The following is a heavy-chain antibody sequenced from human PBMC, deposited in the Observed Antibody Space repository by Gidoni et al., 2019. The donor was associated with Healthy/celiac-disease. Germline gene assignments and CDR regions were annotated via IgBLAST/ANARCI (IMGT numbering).Heavy chain of an antibody. CDR1: GYTFTSYA. CDR3: AGGFDTALSD. CDR2: INAGNGNT. J-gene: IGHJ4*02. V-gene: IGHV1-3*01. Sequence: QVQLVQSGAEGKKPGASVKVSCTASGYTFTSYAMHWVRQAPGQRLEWMGWINAGNGNTKYSKKFQGSVTITRDTSASTAYMELSSLRSEDTAVYYCAGGFDTALSDWGQGTLVTVSS. D-gene: IGHD5-18*01.